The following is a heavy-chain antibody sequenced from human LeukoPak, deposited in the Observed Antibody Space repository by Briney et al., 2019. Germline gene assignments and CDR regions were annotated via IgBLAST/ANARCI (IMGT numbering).Heavy chain of an antibody. Sequence: GGSLRLSCAASGFTFSSYAMYWVRQAPVKGLEWVSAIVSGSGGSTYYADSVKGRFTISRDNAKKSLYLQMNSLRAEDTAVYYCARDGAPFDSWGQGTLVTVSS. V-gene: IGHV3-23*01. CDR2: IVSGSGGST. CDR1: GFTFSSYA. D-gene: IGHD3-16*01. CDR3: ARDGAPFDS. J-gene: IGHJ4*02.